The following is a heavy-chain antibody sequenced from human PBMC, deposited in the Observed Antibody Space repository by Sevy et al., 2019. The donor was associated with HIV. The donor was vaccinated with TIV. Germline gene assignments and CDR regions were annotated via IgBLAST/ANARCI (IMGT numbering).Heavy chain of an antibody. V-gene: IGHV3-48*02. J-gene: IGHJ4*02. D-gene: IGHD5-18*01. CDR2: ISSSSSTI. CDR1: GFTFSSYS. CDR3: ARDLVVVDTAMANGY. Sequence: GGSLRLSCAASGFTFSSYSMNWVRQAPGKGLEWVSYISSSSSTIYYADSVKGRFTISRDNAKNSLYLQMNSLRDEDTAVYYCARDLVVVDTAMANGYWGQGTLVTVSS.